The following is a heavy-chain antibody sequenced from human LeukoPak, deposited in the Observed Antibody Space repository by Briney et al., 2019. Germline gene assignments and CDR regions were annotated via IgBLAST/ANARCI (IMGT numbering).Heavy chain of an antibody. CDR1: GFTFSSYS. J-gene: IGHJ1*01. D-gene: IGHD2-2*01. CDR3: APHCSSTSCHLYRYFQH. Sequence: GGSLRLSCAASGFTFSSYSMNWVRQAPGKGLEWVSSISSSSSYIYYADSVKGRFTISRDNAKNSLYLQMNSLRAEDTAVYYCAPHCSSTSCHLYRYFQHWGQGTLVTVSS. CDR2: ISSSSSYI. V-gene: IGHV3-21*01.